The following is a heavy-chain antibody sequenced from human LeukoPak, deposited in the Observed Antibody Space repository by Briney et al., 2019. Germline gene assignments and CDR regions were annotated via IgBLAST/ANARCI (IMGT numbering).Heavy chain of an antibody. D-gene: IGHD4-17*01. V-gene: IGHV5-51*01. CDR3: ARHRVSELYGVYYYHSMDV. Sequence: GESLKISCKGSGYSFTSYWIGWVRQMPGKGLEWMGIIYPGDSDTRYSPSFQGQVTISADKSISTAYLQWSSLKASDTAMYYCARHRVSELYGVYYYHSMDVWGQGTTVTVSS. CDR1: GYSFTSYW. J-gene: IGHJ6*02. CDR2: IYPGDSDT.